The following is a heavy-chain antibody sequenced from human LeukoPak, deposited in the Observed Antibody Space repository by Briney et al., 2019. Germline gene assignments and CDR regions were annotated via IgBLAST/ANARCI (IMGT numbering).Heavy chain of an antibody. CDR3: ARERVAAAGYYYYGMDV. D-gene: IGHD6-13*01. J-gene: IGHJ6*02. V-gene: IGHV4-59*01. Sequence: PLETLSLTCTVSGGSISSYYWSWIRQPPGKGLEWIGYIYYSGSTNYNPSLKSRVTISVDTSKNQFSLKLSSVTAADTAVYYCARERVAAAGYYYYGMDVWGQGTTVTVSS. CDR1: GGSISSYY. CDR2: IYYSGST.